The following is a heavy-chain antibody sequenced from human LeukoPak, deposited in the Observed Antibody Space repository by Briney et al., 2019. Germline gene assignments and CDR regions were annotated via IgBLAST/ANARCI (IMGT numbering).Heavy chain of an antibody. V-gene: IGHV4-31*03. CDR1: GGSISSGGYY. J-gene: IGHJ4*02. Sequence: SETLSLTCTVSGGSISSGGYYWSWIRQHPGKGLEWIGYIYYSGSTYYNPSLKSRVTISVDTSKNQFSLKLSSVTAADTAVYYCARGLRNYYDSSGYLFDYWGQGTLVTVSS. CDR3: ARGLRNYYDSSGYLFDY. D-gene: IGHD3-22*01. CDR2: IYYSGST.